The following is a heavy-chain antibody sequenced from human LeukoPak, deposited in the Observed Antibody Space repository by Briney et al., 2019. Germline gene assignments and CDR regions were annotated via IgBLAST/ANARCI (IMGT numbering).Heavy chain of an antibody. V-gene: IGHV4-4*07. J-gene: IGHJ4*02. CDR1: GGSISSYY. D-gene: IGHD1-26*01. CDR3: ARENSGSYREFDY. CDR2: IYPSGST. Sequence: SETLSLTCTVSGGSISSYYWTWIRQPARKGLEWIGRIYPSGSTNYNPSLKSRVTMSVDTSKNQFSLKLSSVTAADTAVYYCARENSGSYREFDYWGQGTLVTVSS.